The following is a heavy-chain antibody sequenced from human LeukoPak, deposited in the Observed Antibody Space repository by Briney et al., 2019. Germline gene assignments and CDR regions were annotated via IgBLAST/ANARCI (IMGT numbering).Heavy chain of an antibody. CDR2: INPNSGGT. Sequence: GASVTVSCKASGYTFTGYYMHWVRQAPGQGLEWMGWINPNSGGTNYAQKFQGRVTMTRDTSISTAYMELSRLRSDDTAVYYCARDPQPYYDILTGYAHYFDYWGQGTLVTVSS. CDR3: ARDPQPYYDILTGYAHYFDY. CDR1: GYTFTGYY. J-gene: IGHJ4*02. D-gene: IGHD3-9*01. V-gene: IGHV1-2*02.